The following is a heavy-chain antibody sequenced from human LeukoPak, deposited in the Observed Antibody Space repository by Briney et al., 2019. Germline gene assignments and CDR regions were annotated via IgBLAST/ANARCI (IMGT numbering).Heavy chain of an antibody. D-gene: IGHD3-16*01. CDR1: GGSFSGYY. CDR2: INHSGST. J-gene: IGHJ6*02. V-gene: IGHV4-34*01. CDR3: ARATAYYDYVWGSYWYYGMDV. Sequence: SETLSLTCAVYGGSFSGYYWSWIRQPPGKGLEWVGEINHSGSTNYNPSLKSRVTISVDTSKNQSSPKLSSVTAPATAVYYCARATAYYDYVWGSYWYYGMDVWGQGTTVAVSS.